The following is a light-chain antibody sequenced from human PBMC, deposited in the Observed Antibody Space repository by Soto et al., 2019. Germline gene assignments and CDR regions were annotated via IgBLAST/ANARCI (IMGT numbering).Light chain of an antibody. CDR2: EVN. CDR3: SSYTSITTHV. Sequence: QSALTQPASLSGSPGQSITISCTGTSSDVGGYNYVSWYQQHPGKAPKLIIYEVNNRPSGVSHRFSGSKSGNTASLTISGLQTEDEADYYCSSYTSITTHVFGGGTKVTVL. V-gene: IGLV2-14*01. CDR1: SSDVGGYNY. J-gene: IGLJ2*01.